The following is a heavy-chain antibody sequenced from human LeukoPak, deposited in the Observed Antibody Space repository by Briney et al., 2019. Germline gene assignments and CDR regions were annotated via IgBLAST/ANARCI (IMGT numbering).Heavy chain of an antibody. V-gene: IGHV4-59*12. CDR3: ARGSTVTTSHYYYGMDV. CDR2: IYYSGST. CDR1: GGSISSYY. D-gene: IGHD4-11*01. Sequence: SETLSLTCTVSGGSISSYYWSWIRQPPGKGLEWIGYIYYSGSTNYNPSLKSRVTISVDTSKNQFSLKLSSVTAADTAVYYCARGSTVTTSHYYYGMDVWGQGTTVTVSS. J-gene: IGHJ6*02.